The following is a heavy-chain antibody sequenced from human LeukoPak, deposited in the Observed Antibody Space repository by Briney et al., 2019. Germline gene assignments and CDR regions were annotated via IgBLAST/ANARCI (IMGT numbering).Heavy chain of an antibody. CDR3: AKVVRTVTAGYYFDY. CDR1: GFTFSNYA. CDR2: ISGSGANT. Sequence: PGGSLRLSCAASGFTFSNYAMSWVRQAPGRGLEWVSTISGSGANTYYADSVKGRFTISRDNSKNTLYLQMNSLRADDTAIYYCAKVVRTVTAGYYFDYWGQGTLVTVSS. J-gene: IGHJ4*02. D-gene: IGHD4-17*01. V-gene: IGHV3-23*01.